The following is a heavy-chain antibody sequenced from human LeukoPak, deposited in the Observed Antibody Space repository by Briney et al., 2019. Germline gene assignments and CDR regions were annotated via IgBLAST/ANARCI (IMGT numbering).Heavy chain of an antibody. CDR2: IYTSGST. V-gene: IGHV4-4*07. Sequence: KTSETLPLTCTVSGGSISSYYWSWIRQPAGKGLEWIGRIYTSGSTNYNPSLKSRVTMSVDTSKNQFSLKLSSVTAADTAVYYCARDSGPYGDYGWFDPWGQGTLVTVSS. CDR3: ARDSGPYGDYGWFDP. D-gene: IGHD4-17*01. J-gene: IGHJ5*02. CDR1: GGSISSYY.